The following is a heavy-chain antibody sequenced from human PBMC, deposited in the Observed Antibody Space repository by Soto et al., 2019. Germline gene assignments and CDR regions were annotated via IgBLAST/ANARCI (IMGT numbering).Heavy chain of an antibody. V-gene: IGHV4-34*01. CDR1: GGSFSCYY. J-gene: IGHJ4*02. CDR3: AVHTAMDAIDY. Sequence: PSETLSLTCAVYGGSFSCYYWSWIRQPPGKGLEWIVEINHSGSTNYNPSLKSRVTISVDTSKNQFSLKLSSVTAADTAVYYCAVHTAMDAIDYGGQGTLVTVSS. D-gene: IGHD5-18*01. CDR2: INHSGST.